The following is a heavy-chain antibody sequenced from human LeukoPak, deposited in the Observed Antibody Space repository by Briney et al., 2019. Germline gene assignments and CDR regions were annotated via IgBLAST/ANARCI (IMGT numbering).Heavy chain of an antibody. D-gene: IGHD3-10*01. Sequence: PSETLSLTCTVSGGSISSGGYYWSWIRQPPGKGLEWIGYIYHSGSTYYNPSLKSRVTISVDRSKNQFSLKLSSVTAADTAVYYCARVPTNMVRGVMTDTDYWGQGTLVTVSS. J-gene: IGHJ4*02. V-gene: IGHV4-30-2*01. CDR3: ARVPTNMVRGVMTDTDY. CDR2: IYHSGST. CDR1: GGSISSGGYY.